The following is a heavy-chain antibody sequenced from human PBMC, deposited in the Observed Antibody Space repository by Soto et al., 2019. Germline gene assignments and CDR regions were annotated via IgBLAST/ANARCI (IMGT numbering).Heavy chain of an antibody. J-gene: IGHJ4*02. V-gene: IGHV4-4*02. CDR2: IYHSGST. CDR3: ARGRRRFSGSHGGFDY. D-gene: IGHD1-26*01. Sequence: QVQLQESGPGLVKPSGTLSLTCAVSGGSISSSNWWSWVRQPPGKGLEWIGEIYHSGSTNYNPSLKRRVTIPVDKSKNQFSLKLSSVTAADTAVYYCARGRRRFSGSHGGFDYWGQGTLVTVSS. CDR1: GGSISSSNW.